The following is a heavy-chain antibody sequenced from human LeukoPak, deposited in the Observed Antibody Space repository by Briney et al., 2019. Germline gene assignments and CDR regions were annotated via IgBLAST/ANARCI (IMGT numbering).Heavy chain of an antibody. V-gene: IGHV3-48*01. CDR2: ISSSSSTI. CDR3: AKANPQRYSYDPYYFDY. J-gene: IGHJ4*02. CDR1: GFTFSSYS. Sequence: GGSLRLSCAASGFTFSSYSMNWVRQAPGKGLEWVSYISSSSSTIYYADSVKGRFTISRDNSKNTLYLQMNSLRAEDTAVYYCAKANPQRYSYDPYYFDYWGQGTLVTVSS. D-gene: IGHD5-18*01.